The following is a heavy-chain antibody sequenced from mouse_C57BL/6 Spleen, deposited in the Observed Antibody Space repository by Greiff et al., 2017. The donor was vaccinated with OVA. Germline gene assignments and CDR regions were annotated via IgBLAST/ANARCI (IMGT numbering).Heavy chain of an antibody. CDR3: AIYYGKRGFAY. Sequence: QVQLQQPGAELVMPGASVKLSCKASGYTFTSYWMHWVKQRPGQGLEWIGAIDPSDGYTNYTPKFQGKSTLTVDKSSSTAYMQLSSLTSEDSAVYYCAIYYGKRGFAYWGQGTLVTVPA. D-gene: IGHD2-1*01. J-gene: IGHJ3*01. CDR1: GYTFTSYW. V-gene: IGHV1-69*01. CDR2: IDPSDGYT.